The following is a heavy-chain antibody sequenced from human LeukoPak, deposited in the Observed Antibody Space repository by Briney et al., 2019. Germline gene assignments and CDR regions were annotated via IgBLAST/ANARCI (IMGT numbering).Heavy chain of an antibody. D-gene: IGHD1-1*01. Sequence: GASVKVSCKASGYTFTGYYMHWVRQAPGQGLEWMGWINPNSGGTNYAQKFQGRVIMTRDTSISTVYMELSRLRSEDTAVYYCARDGWNDRMRVGWFDPWGQGTLVTVSS. V-gene: IGHV1-2*02. J-gene: IGHJ5*02. CDR2: INPNSGGT. CDR1: GYTFTGYY. CDR3: ARDGWNDRMRVGWFDP.